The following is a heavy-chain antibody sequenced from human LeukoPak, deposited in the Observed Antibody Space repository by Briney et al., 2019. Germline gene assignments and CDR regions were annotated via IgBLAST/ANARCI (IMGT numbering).Heavy chain of an antibody. CDR2: IYTSGST. V-gene: IGHV4-4*07. D-gene: IGHD3-22*01. CDR3: ARDGYYYDSSGYYSFDY. J-gene: IGHJ4*02. Sequence: SETLSLTCTVSGGSLSSYYWSWIRQPAGKGLEWIGRIYTSGSTDYNPSLKSRVTMSVDTSKNQFSLKLSSVTAADTAVYYCARDGYYYDSSGYYSFDYWGQGTLVTVSS. CDR1: GGSLSSYY.